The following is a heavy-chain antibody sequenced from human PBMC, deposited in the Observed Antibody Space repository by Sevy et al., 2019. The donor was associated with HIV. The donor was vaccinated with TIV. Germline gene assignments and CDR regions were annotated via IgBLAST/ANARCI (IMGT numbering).Heavy chain of an antibody. CDR3: ARVRILYADWYLDL. CDR2: ISRSGSTI. Sequence: GGSLRLSCSASGFTFSDYYMTWIRQAPGKGLEWGSYISRSGSTINYADSVKGRFPISRDNAKNSLYLQMNGLRAEDTAVYYCARVRILYADWYLDLWGRGTLVTVSS. J-gene: IGHJ2*01. CDR1: GFTFSDYY. D-gene: IGHD2-2*02. V-gene: IGHV3-11*01.